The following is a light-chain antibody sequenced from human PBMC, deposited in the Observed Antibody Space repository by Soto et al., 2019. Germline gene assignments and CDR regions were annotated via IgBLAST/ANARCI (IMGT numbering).Light chain of an antibody. J-gene: IGKJ1*01. CDR1: QSVSRNF. V-gene: IGKV3-20*01. CDR2: GGA. Sequence: EIVLTQSPDTLSLSPGERATLSCRASQSVSRNFLAWYQQKPGQAPRLLMYGGASRAAGIPDRFSGRGSGTDFTLTISRLEPDDFAVYYCQQYGRSPRTFGQGTKVEIK. CDR3: QQYGRSPRT.